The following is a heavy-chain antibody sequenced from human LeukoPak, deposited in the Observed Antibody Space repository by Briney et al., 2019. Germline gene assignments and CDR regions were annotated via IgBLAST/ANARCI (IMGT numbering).Heavy chain of an antibody. J-gene: IGHJ4*02. V-gene: IGHV3-11*01. CDR2: SSSSGSTI. CDR3: ARRRDFIDY. CDR1: GFTLSDYY. D-gene: IGHD3/OR15-3a*01. Sequence: GGYLRLSCAASGFTLSDYYMSWIRQAPGKGLEWVSYSSSSGSTIYYADSVKGRFAISRDNAKNSLYLQMNSLRAEDTAVYYCARRRDFIDYWGQGTLVTVSS.